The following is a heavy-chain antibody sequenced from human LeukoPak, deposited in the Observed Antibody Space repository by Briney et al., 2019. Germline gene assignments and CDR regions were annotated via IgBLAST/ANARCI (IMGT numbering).Heavy chain of an antibody. Sequence: GGSLRLSCSASGFTFSSYAMHWVRQASGKGLEYVSAISSNGGSTYYADSVKGRFTISRDNSKNTLYLQMSSLRAEDTAVYYCVKDPGRDYGDNGGWFDPWGQGTLVTVSS. CDR2: ISSNGGST. D-gene: IGHD4-17*01. CDR1: GFTFSSYA. J-gene: IGHJ5*02. CDR3: VKDPGRDYGDNGGWFDP. V-gene: IGHV3-64D*06.